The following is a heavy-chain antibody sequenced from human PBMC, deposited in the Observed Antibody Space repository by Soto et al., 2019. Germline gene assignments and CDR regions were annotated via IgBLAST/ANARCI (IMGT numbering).Heavy chain of an antibody. J-gene: IGHJ5*02. D-gene: IGHD6-19*01. V-gene: IGHV3-21*01. CDR3: ARDRIGVADWFDP. Sequence: EVQLVESGGGLVKPGGSLRLSCAASGFTFSSYTMNWVRQAPGKGLEWVSSISTKSTYIYYADSVKGRFTISRDNAKNSLYLQMNSLRAEDTAVYYCARDRIGVADWFDPWGQGTLVTVSS. CDR2: ISTKSTYI. CDR1: GFTFSSYT.